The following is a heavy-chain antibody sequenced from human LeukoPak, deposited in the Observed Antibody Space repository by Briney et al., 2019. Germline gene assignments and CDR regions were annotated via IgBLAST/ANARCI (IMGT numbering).Heavy chain of an antibody. CDR3: TRHEGTISTRFDY. V-gene: IGHV3-73*01. CDR2: IRTKSNRYAT. CDR1: RFTFSGSA. D-gene: IGHD2-2*01. J-gene: IGHJ4*02. Sequence: GGSLRLSCAASRFTFSGSAMHWVRQASGKGLEWVGRIRTKSNRYATAYAASVKGRFTISRDDSKNTAYLQMDSLKTEDTAVYYCTRHEGTISTRFDYWGQGTLVTVSS.